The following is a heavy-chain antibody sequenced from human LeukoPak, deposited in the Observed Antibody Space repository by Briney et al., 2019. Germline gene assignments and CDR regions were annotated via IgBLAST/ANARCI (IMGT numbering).Heavy chain of an antibody. Sequence: GGSLRLSCAASGFTFSTYAMHWVRQAPGKGLDWVAVISYGGNNEYYANSVKGRFTISRDNSKNTLYLQMNSLRAEDTALYYCARASGDSQIARKFDYWGQGTLVTVSS. V-gene: IGHV3-30-3*01. J-gene: IGHJ4*02. CDR2: ISYGGNNE. CDR1: GFTFSTYA. D-gene: IGHD4-17*01. CDR3: ARASGDSQIARKFDY.